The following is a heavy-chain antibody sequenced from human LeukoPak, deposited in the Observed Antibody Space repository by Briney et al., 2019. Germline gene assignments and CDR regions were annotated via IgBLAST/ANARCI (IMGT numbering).Heavy chain of an antibody. CDR1: GGSISSGGYY. J-gene: IGHJ6*03. D-gene: IGHD3-10*01. V-gene: IGHV4-31*01. CDR2: IYYSGST. Sequence: SETLSLTCTVSGGSISSGGYYWSWIRQHPGKGLEWIGYIYYSGSTYYNPSLKSQVTISVDTSKNQFSLKLSSVTAADTAVYYCARGPGSYYYYMDVWGKGTTVTVSS. CDR3: ARGPGSYYYYMDV.